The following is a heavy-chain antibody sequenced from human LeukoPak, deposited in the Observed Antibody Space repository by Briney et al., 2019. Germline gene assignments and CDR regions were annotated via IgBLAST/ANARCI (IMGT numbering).Heavy chain of an antibody. D-gene: IGHD3-3*01. J-gene: IGHJ3*02. V-gene: IGHV3-23*01. CDR2: ISGSGDST. CDR3: AKDIHTIDALDI. Sequence: GGSLRLXCAASGFTFSSYWMSWVRQAPGKGLEWVSAISGSGDSTYYADSVKGRFTISRDISNNTLYLQMKSLRAEDTAVYYCAKDIHTIDALDIWGQGTMVTVSS. CDR1: GFTFSSYW.